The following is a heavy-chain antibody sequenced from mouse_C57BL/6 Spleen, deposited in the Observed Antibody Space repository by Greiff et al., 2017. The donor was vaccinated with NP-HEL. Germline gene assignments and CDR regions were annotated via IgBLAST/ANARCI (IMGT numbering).Heavy chain of an antibody. D-gene: IGHD1-1*01. V-gene: IGHV1-81*01. CDR1: GYTFTSYG. CDR2: IYPRSGNT. Sequence: VQLQQSGAELARPGASVKLSCKASGYTFTSYGISWVKQRTGQGLEWIGEIYPRSGNTYYNEKFKGKATLTADKSSSTAYMELRSLTSEDSAVYFCARYYYGSSYDFDVWGTGTTVTVSS. J-gene: IGHJ1*03. CDR3: ARYYYGSSYDFDV.